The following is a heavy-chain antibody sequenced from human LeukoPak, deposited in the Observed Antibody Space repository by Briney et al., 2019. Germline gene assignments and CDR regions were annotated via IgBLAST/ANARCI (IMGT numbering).Heavy chain of an antibody. D-gene: IGHD1-26*01. V-gene: IGHV1-8*03. CDR1: GGTFSSYA. CDR2: MNPNSGNT. Sequence: ASVKVSCKASGGTFSSYAISWVRQAPGQGLEWMGWMNPNSGNTGYAQKFQGRVTITRNASISTAYMELSSLRSEDTAVYYCAREYSGSYDYWGQGTLVTVSS. J-gene: IGHJ4*02. CDR3: AREYSGSYDY.